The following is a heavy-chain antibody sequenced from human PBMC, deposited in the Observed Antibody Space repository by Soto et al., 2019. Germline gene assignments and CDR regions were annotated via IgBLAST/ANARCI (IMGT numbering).Heavy chain of an antibody. J-gene: IGHJ6*02. D-gene: IGHD3-3*01. CDR1: GFTFENYA. CDR2: ISGSGGTT. V-gene: IGHV3-23*01. CDR3: AKDSWAVFGVPAGEYYGMDV. Sequence: SGGSLRLSCVASGFTFENYAMSWVRQAPGKGLEWVSAISGSGGTTYYSDSVKGRFTISRDNSKNTVYLQMNDLRVEDAAEYYCAKDSWAVFGVPAGEYYGMDVWGQGTTVTVSS.